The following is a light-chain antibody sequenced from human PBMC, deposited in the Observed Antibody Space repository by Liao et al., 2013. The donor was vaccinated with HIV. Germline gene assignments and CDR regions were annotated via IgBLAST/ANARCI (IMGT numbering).Light chain of an antibody. J-gene: IGLJ2*01. V-gene: IGLV3-1*01. CDR2: HDS. CDR3: QVWDGDFAV. Sequence: SYEVTQPPSVSVSPGQTASITCSGDELGDKYTSWYQQKPGQSPVLIIYHDSKRPSGIPERFSGSNSGNTATLTITRVEAGDEADYYCQVWDGDFAVFGGGTKLTVL. CDR1: ELGDKY.